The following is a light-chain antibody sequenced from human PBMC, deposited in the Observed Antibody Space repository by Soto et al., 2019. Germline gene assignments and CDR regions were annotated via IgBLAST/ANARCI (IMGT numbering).Light chain of an antibody. CDR1: QSVSDN. CDR2: GAS. Sequence: DIGMTQSPATLSVSPGETATLSCRASQSVSDNLAWYQQKRGQAPRLLIYGASIRATGIPARFSGSGSGTEFTLTISSLQSEDFAVYYCKHYNSWPPLFGPGTKVDIK. CDR3: KHYNSWPPL. V-gene: IGKV3-15*01. J-gene: IGKJ3*01.